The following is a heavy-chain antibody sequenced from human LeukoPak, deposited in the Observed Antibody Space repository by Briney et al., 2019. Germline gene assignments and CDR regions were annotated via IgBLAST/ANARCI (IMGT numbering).Heavy chain of an antibody. J-gene: IGHJ6*04. V-gene: IGHV3-21*01. CDR3: AELGITMIGGV. CDR2: ISSSRSYI. Sequence: GGSLRLSCAASGFTFSSYSMNWVRQAPGKGLEWVSFISSSRSYIYYADSVKGRFTISRDNAKNSLYLQMNSLRAEDTAVYYCAELGITMIGGVWGKGTTVTISS. D-gene: IGHD3-10*02. CDR1: GFTFSSYS.